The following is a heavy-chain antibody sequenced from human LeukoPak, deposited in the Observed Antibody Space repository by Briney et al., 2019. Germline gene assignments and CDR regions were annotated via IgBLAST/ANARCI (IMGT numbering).Heavy chain of an antibody. V-gene: IGHV1-2*02. Sequence: GASVKVSCKASGYTFTGYYMHWVRQAPGQGLEWMGWINPNSGGTNYAQKFQGRVTLTRDTSISTAYMELSRLRSDDTAVYYCARPVESGRVTTFDYWGQGTLVTVSS. CDR1: GYTFTGYY. CDR2: INPNSGGT. D-gene: IGHD4-17*01. CDR3: ARPVESGRVTTFDY. J-gene: IGHJ4*02.